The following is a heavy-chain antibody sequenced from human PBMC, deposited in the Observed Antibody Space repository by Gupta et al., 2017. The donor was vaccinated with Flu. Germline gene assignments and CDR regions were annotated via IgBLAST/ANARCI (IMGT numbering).Heavy chain of an antibody. J-gene: IGHJ3*02. Sequence: QVQLQQWGAGLLKPSETLSLTCAVYGGSFSGYYWSWIRQPPGKGLEWIGEINHSGSTNYNPSLKSRVTISVDTSKNQFSLKLSSVTAADTAVYYCARGRDGYNRKKAFDIWGQGTMVTVSS. CDR1: GGSFSGYY. D-gene: IGHD5-12*01. CDR2: INHSGST. V-gene: IGHV4-34*01. CDR3: ARGRDGYNRKKAFDI.